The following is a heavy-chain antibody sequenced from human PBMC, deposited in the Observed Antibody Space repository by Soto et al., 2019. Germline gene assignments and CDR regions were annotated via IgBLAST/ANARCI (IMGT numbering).Heavy chain of an antibody. D-gene: IGHD2-15*01. V-gene: IGHV3-30*18. CDR1: GFTFSSYG. CDR2: ISYDGSNK. J-gene: IGHJ4*02. Sequence: QVQLVESGGGVVQPGRSLRLSCAASGFTFSSYGMHWVRQAPGKGLEWVAVISYDGSNKYYADSVKGRFTISRDNAKNTMYLQMSSRRAEDTAVYYCAKGSAADRSAEPFDYWGPGSLVTVSS. CDR3: AKGSAADRSAEPFDY.